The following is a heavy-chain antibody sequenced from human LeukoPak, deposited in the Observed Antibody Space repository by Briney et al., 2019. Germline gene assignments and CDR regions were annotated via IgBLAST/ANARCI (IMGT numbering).Heavy chain of an antibody. V-gene: IGHV3-30*18. Sequence: GGPLRLSCAASGFTFSSYGMHWVRQAPGKGLEWVAVISYDGSNKYYADSVKGRFTISRDNSKNTLYLQMNSLRAEDTAVYYCAKSLRRYCSGGSCPYGMDVWGQGTTVTVSS. J-gene: IGHJ6*02. CDR2: ISYDGSNK. D-gene: IGHD2-15*01. CDR3: AKSLRRYCSGGSCPYGMDV. CDR1: GFTFSSYG.